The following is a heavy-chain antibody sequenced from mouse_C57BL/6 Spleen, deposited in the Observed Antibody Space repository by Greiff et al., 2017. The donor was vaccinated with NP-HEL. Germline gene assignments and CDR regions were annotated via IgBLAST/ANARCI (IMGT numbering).Heavy chain of an antibody. CDR2: ISSGSSTI. V-gene: IGHV5-17*01. J-gene: IGHJ4*01. CDR3: ASGRYYYGSSRGAMDY. D-gene: IGHD1-1*01. Sequence: DVKLVESGGGLVKPGGSLKLSCAASGFTFSDYGMHWVRQAPEKGLEWVAYISSGSSTIYYADTVKGRFTISRDNAKNTLFLQMTSLRSEDTAMYYCASGRYYYGSSRGAMDYWGQGTSVTVSS. CDR1: GFTFSDYG.